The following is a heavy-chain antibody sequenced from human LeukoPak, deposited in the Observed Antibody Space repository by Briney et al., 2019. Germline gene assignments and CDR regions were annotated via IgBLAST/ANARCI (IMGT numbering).Heavy chain of an antibody. J-gene: IGHJ3*02. V-gene: IGHV3-48*01. CDR3: ARDVAGPHDAFDI. CDR1: GFTFSSYS. Sequence: GGSLRLSCAASGFTFSSYSMNWVRQAPGKGLEWVSYISSSSSTIYYADSVKGRFTISRDNAKNSLYLQMNSLRAEDTAVYYCARDVAGPHDAFDIWGQGTMVTVSS. CDR2: ISSSSSTI. D-gene: IGHD6-19*01.